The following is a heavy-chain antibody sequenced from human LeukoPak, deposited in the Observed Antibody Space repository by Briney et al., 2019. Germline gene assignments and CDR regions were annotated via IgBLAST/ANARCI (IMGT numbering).Heavy chain of an antibody. CDR3: ARGEIQLWLLVGAFDI. Sequence: KASETLSLTCTVSGGSISSYYRSWIRQPPGKGLEWIGYIYYSGSTNYNPSLKSRVTISVDTSKNQFSLKLSSVTAADTAVYYCARGEIQLWLLVGAFDIWGQGTMVTVSS. D-gene: IGHD5-18*01. J-gene: IGHJ3*02. CDR1: GGSISSYY. CDR2: IYYSGST. V-gene: IGHV4-59*01.